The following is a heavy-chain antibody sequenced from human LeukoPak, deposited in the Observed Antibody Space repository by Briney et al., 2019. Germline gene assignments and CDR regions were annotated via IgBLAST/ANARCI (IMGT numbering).Heavy chain of an antibody. CDR2: IYTSGST. CDR1: GGSISSYY. CDR3: ARDATDLTMVRGVRIKNWFDP. V-gene: IGHV4-4*07. Sequence: SETLSLTCTVSGGSISSYYWSWIRQPAGKGLEWIGRIYTSGSTNYNPSLKSQVTMSVDTSKNQFSLKLSSVTAADTAVYYCARDATDLTMVRGVRIKNWFDPWGQGTLVTVSS. D-gene: IGHD3-10*01. J-gene: IGHJ5*02.